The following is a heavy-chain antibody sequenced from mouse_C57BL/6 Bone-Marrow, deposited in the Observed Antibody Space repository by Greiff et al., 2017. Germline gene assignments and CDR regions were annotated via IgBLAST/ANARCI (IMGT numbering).Heavy chain of an antibody. Sequence: VQLQQSGAELVKPGASVKLSCKASGYTFTSYWMHWVKQRPGQGLEWIGMIHPNSGSTNYNEKFKSKATLTVDKSSSTAYMQLNSLTSEDSAVYFCARRTGYYFDYWGQGTTLTVSS. CDR1: GYTFTSYW. D-gene: IGHD4-1*01. J-gene: IGHJ2*01. CDR2: IHPNSGST. CDR3: ARRTGYYFDY. V-gene: IGHV1-64*01.